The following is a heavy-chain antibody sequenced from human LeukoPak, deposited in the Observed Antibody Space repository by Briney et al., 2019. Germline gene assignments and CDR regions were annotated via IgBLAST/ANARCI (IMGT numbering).Heavy chain of an antibody. J-gene: IGHJ4*02. V-gene: IGHV4-59*01. CDR2: IYYSGST. CDR3: ARLAAGDYFDY. CDR1: GGSISSYY. Sequence: SETLSLTCTVSGGSISSYYWSWIRQPAGKGLEWIGYIYYSGSTSYNPSLTSRVTISVDTAKNQFSLKVGSVTAADTAVYYCARLAAGDYFDYWGQGTLVTVSS. D-gene: IGHD6-13*01.